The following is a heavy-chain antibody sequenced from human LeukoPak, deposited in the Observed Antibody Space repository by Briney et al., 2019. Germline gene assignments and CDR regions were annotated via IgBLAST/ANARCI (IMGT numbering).Heavy chain of an antibody. J-gene: IGHJ4*02. CDR3: ARVKPRIAAAGTFRNFDY. D-gene: IGHD6-13*01. Sequence: GASVNVSCKASGYTFTGYYMHWVRQAPGQGLEWMGWINPNSGGTNYAQKFQGRVTMTRDTSISTAYMELSRLRSDDTAVYYCARVKPRIAAAGTFRNFDYWGQGTLVTVSS. V-gene: IGHV1-2*02. CDR1: GYTFTGYY. CDR2: INPNSGGT.